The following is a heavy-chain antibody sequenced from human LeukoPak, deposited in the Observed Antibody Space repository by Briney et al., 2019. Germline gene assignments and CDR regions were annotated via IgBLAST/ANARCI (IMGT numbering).Heavy chain of an antibody. CDR3: ARINPGYEFWRGYPSRFDY. V-gene: IGHV4-39*01. CDR1: GGSISSSYY. D-gene: IGHD3-3*01. Sequence: SETLSLTCTVSGGSISSSYYWGGIRQPPGKGLEWIGSIYYSGSTYYNPSLKSRVTISVDTSKNQFSLKLSSVTAADTAVYYCARINPGYEFWRGYPSRFDYWGQGTLVTVSS. CDR2: IYYSGST. J-gene: IGHJ4*02.